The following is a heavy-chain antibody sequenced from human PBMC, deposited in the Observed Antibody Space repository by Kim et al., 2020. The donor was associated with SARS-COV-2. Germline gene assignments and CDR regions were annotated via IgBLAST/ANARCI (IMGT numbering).Heavy chain of an antibody. V-gene: IGHV1-2*02. J-gene: IGHJ6*02. CDR3: AEGYTVVAYGYYYAMDV. D-gene: IGHD6-13*01. Sequence: ASVKVSCKASGYTFSDYYIHWVRQAPGQGLGWLAFISTDSGSTYYAQKFQDRITMTRDTSINTTYMELRNLRSDDTARYLCAEGYTVVAYGYYYAMDVWGQGSTVAAPS. CDR1: GYTFSDYY. CDR2: ISTDSGST.